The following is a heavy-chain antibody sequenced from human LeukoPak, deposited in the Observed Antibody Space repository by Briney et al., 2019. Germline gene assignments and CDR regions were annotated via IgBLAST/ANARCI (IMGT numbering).Heavy chain of an antibody. CDR2: IIPIFGTA. D-gene: IGHD2-15*01. Sequence: SVKVSFKATGGTFNNYAISWVGQAPGQGREGMGGIIPIFGTANYAQKFQGRVTITADESTSTAYMELSSLRSEDTAVYYCARDVSDCSGGSCYSYYFDYWGQGTLVTVSS. V-gene: IGHV1-69*13. CDR3: ARDVSDCSGGSCYSYYFDY. J-gene: IGHJ4*02. CDR1: GGTFNNYA.